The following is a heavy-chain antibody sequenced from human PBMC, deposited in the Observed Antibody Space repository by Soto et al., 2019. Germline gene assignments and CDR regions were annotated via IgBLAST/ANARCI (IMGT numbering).Heavy chain of an antibody. CDR3: ARERYYGMDV. CDR1: GGSISSYY. J-gene: IGHJ6*02. Sequence: SETLSLTCTVSGGSISSYYWSWIRQPPGKGLEWIGYIYYSGSTNYNPSLKSRVTISVDTSKNQFSLKLSSVTAVDTAVYYCARERYYGMDVWGQGTTVTVSS. CDR2: IYYSGST. V-gene: IGHV4-59*01.